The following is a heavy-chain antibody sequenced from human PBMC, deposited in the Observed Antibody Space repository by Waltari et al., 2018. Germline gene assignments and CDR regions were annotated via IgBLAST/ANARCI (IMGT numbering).Heavy chain of an antibody. J-gene: IGHJ5*02. Sequence: QVQLQESGPGLVKPSETLSLTCAVSGYSISSGYYWGWIRQPPGKGLEWIGSSYHSGSTYYNPSLKSRVTISVDPSKNQFSLKLSSVTAADTAVYYCARLIGYCSSTSCSNWFDPWGQGTLVTVSS. CDR2: SYHSGST. D-gene: IGHD2-2*03. V-gene: IGHV4-38-2*01. CDR1: GYSISSGYY. CDR3: ARLIGYCSSTSCSNWFDP.